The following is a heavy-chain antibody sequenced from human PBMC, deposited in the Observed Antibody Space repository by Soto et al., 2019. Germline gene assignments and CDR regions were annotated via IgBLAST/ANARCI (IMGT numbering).Heavy chain of an antibody. CDR2: LNSDGSST. CDR1: GFTFSNYW. Sequence: GGSLRLSCAASGFTFSNYWMHWVRQAPGKGLAWVSRLNSDGSSTSYADAVKGRFTISRDNTKNTLSLQLDSLRTEDSAVYYCARASGYDILTGYWLGYFDYWGRGT. J-gene: IGHJ4*02. D-gene: IGHD3-9*01. CDR3: ARASGYDILTGYWLGYFDY. V-gene: IGHV3-74*01.